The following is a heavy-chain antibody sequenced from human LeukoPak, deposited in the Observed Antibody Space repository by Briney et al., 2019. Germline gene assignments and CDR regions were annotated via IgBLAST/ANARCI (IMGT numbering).Heavy chain of an antibody. V-gene: IGHV1-69*13. CDR3: ARAGGYCSAGSCYSWFDP. J-gene: IGHJ5*02. D-gene: IGHD2-15*01. CDR2: IIPIFGTT. Sequence: GASVKVSCKACGGTFSSYAISWVRPAPGQGLEWMGGIIPIFGTTNYAQKFQGRVTITADESTSTSYMELSSLRSEDTAVYSCARAGGYCSAGSCYSWFDPWGQGTLVTVSS. CDR1: GGTFSSYA.